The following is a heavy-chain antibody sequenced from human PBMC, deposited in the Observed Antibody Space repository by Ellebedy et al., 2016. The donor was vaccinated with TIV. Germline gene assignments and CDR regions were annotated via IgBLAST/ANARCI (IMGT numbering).Heavy chain of an antibody. CDR1: GFTFSSYG. V-gene: IGHV3-33*01. CDR2: ICYDGSNK. D-gene: IGHD6-13*01. Sequence: GESLKISCVASGFTFSSYGMHWVRQAPGKGLERVAVICYDGSNKYYADSVKGRFTISRDNSKNTLYLQMNSLRAEDTAVYYCARDAVKLATEAFDIWGQGTMVTVSS. CDR3: ARDAVKLATEAFDI. J-gene: IGHJ3*02.